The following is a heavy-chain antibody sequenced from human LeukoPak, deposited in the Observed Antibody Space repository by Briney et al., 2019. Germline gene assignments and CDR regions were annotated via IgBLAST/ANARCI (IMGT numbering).Heavy chain of an antibody. CDR1: GGSFSGYY. V-gene: IGHV4-34*01. CDR2: INHSGST. CDR3: ARATNNYDFWSGYQFDP. J-gene: IGHJ5*02. D-gene: IGHD3-3*01. Sequence: SETLSLTCAVYGGSFSGYYWSWIRQPPGKRLEWIGEINHSGSTNYNPSLKSRVTISVDTSKNQFSLKLSSVTAADTAVYYCARATNNYDFWSGYQFDPWGQGTLVTVSS.